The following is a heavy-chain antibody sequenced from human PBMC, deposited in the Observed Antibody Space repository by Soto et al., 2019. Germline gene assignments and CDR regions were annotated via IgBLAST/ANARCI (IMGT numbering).Heavy chain of an antibody. D-gene: IGHD3-3*01. Sequence: GGSLRLSCAASGFTFSSYSMNWVRQAPGKGLEWVSSISSSSSYIYYADSVKGRFTISRDNAKNSLYLQMNSLRAEDTAVYYCAREDYDFWSGSTLYYFDYWGQGTLVTVSS. CDR2: ISSSSSYI. J-gene: IGHJ4*02. CDR1: GFTFSSYS. V-gene: IGHV3-21*01. CDR3: AREDYDFWSGSTLYYFDY.